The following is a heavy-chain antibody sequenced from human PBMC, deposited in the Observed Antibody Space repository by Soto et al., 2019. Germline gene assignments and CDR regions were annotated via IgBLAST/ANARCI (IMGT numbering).Heavy chain of an antibody. CDR2: ISAYNGKT. V-gene: IGHV1-18*04. J-gene: IGHJ4*02. Sequence: QVQLVQSGAEVKKPGASVKVSCKASGYTFTSYGIRWVRQAPGQGLGWMGWISAYNGKTNYAQKLQGRVTMNTDTSTSTAYMELRSLRADDTDGYYCARDRRITIFGVANQRDDYWGQGTLVTVSS. CDR1: GYTFTSYG. D-gene: IGHD3-3*01. CDR3: ARDRRITIFGVANQRDDY.